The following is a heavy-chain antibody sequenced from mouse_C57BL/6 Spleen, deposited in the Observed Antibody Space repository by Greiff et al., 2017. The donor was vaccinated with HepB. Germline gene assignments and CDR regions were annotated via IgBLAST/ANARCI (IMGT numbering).Heavy chain of an antibody. CDR2: INPSNGGT. D-gene: IGHD3-2*02. J-gene: IGHJ3*01. CDR3: ARKGGSGYVSWFAY. V-gene: IGHV1-53*01. Sequence: QVQLQQPGTELVKPGASVKLSCKASGYTFTSYWMHWVKQRPGQGLEWIGNINPSNGGTNYNEKFKSKATLTVDKSSSTAYMQLSSLTTEDSAVYYCARKGGSGYVSWFAYWGQGTLVTVSA. CDR1: GYTFTSYW.